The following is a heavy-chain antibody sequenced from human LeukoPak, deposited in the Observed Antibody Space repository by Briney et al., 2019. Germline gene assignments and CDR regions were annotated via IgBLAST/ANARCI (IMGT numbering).Heavy chain of an antibody. Sequence: PSETLSLTCTVSGGSISSYYWSWIRQPAGKGLEWIGRIYISGSTNYNPSLKSRVTMSVDTSKNQFSLKLNSVTAADTAVYYCARVPPTYCSSTSCPEFALDYWGQGTLVTVSS. CDR2: IYISGST. CDR3: ARVPPTYCSSTSCPEFALDY. V-gene: IGHV4-4*07. D-gene: IGHD2-2*01. CDR1: GGSISSYY. J-gene: IGHJ4*02.